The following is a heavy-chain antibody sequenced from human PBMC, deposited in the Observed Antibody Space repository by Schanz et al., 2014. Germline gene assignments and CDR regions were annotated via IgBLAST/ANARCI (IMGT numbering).Heavy chain of an antibody. CDR3: AYYDVLTGFDY. V-gene: IGHV3-23*01. CDR2: ISGSGGST. D-gene: IGHD3-9*01. J-gene: IGHJ4*02. CDR1: GVTFSSYA. Sequence: EVQLLESGGGFVQPGGSLRLSCVASGVTFSSYAMSWVRQASGKGLEWVSAISGSGGSTYYADSVKGRFTISRDNSKNTLYLQINNLTAEDTAVYYCAYYDVLTGFDYWGQGTQVTVSS.